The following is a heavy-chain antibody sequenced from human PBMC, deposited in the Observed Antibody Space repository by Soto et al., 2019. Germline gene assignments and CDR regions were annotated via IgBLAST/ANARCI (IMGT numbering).Heavy chain of an antibody. Sequence: GGSLRLSCAASGFTFSSYSMNWVRQAPGKGLEWVSSISSSSSYIYYADSVKGRFTISRDNAKNSLYLQMNSLRAEDTAVYYCARVGESPNYYYGMDVWGQGTTVTVSS. CDR1: GFTFSSYS. CDR3: ARVGESPNYYYGMDV. CDR2: ISSSSSYI. D-gene: IGHD3-10*01. V-gene: IGHV3-21*01. J-gene: IGHJ6*02.